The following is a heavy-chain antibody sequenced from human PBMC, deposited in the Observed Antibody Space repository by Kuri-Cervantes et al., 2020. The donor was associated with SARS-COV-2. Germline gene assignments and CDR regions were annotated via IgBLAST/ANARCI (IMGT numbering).Heavy chain of an antibody. CDR2: IKQDGSGR. CDR1: GFTFSSYW. J-gene: IGHJ4*02. CDR3: ARDSPEDIVVVPAAMEPYYFDY. V-gene: IGHV3-7*01. D-gene: IGHD2-2*01. Sequence: GGSLRLSCAASGFTFSSYWMSWVRQAPGKGLEWVANIKQDGSGRFYVDSVKGRFTISRDNAKNSLYLQMDSLRVEDTAVYYCARDSPEDIVVVPAAMEPYYFDYWGQGTLVTVSS.